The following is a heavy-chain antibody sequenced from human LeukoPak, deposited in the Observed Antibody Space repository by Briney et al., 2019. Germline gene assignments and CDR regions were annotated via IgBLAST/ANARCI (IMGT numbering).Heavy chain of an antibody. J-gene: IGHJ4*01. D-gene: IGHD2-21*01. CDR3: ARNKFDNGGDYWGDY. CDR1: GFTFRGSG. CDR2: IWNDGSNL. Sequence: GGSLRHSCAPPGFTFRGSGIHWVRQAPGKRLERVAVIWNDGSNLYYVDSVEGRFTISRDNTKNMLYLQVNSLRAEDTAVYYCARNKFDNGGDYWGDYWGQGTLVTVSS. V-gene: IGHV3-33*01.